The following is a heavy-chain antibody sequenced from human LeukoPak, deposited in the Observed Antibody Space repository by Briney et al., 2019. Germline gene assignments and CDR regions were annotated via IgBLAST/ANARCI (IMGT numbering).Heavy chain of an antibody. CDR3: ARSSGAYRSFDL. CDR1: GGSISSYY. CDR2: IYYSGTT. D-gene: IGHD3-9*01. Sequence: PSETLSLTCTVSGGSISSYYWSWIRQPPGKGLEWIGYIYYSGTTDYNPSLKSRVTISVDTSNNQFSLKVSSVTAADTAVYYCARSSGAYRSFDLGGQATLVPVSS. J-gene: IGHJ4*02. V-gene: IGHV4-59*01.